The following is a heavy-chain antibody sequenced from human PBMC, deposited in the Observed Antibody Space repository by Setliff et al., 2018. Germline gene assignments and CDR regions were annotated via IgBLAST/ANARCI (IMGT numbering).Heavy chain of an antibody. J-gene: IGHJ1*01. V-gene: IGHV4-59*12. CDR1: GFTFSSYE. CDR2: VYYSGYT. D-gene: IGHD3-10*01. CDR3: GRVDFTMIQGVVGH. Sequence: SETLRLSCAASGFTFSSYEMNWVRQAPGKGMEWIGSVYYSGYTYSKPSLQSRVSMSVDASKNQFSLKLASVTAADTAVYYCGRVDFTMIQGVVGHWGQGTLVTVSS.